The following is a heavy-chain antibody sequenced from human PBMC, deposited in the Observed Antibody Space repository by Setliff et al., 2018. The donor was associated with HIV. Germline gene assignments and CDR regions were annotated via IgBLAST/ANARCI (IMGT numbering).Heavy chain of an antibody. CDR2: VYHKGNT. V-gene: IGHV4-30-2*01. J-gene: IGHJ4*02. Sequence: TSETLSLPCLVSGDSISNAIYSWSWIRQPPGKGLEWSGSVYHKGNTPYNPSLKGRVSLSVDKSKNHFSLNVTSLTAADTAIYFCAGLNGDYYFDYWGQGILVTVSS. CDR1: GDSISNAIYS. CDR3: AGLNGDYYFDY.